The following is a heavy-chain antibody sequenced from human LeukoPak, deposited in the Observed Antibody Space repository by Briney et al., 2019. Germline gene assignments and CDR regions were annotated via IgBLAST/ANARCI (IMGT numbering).Heavy chain of an antibody. V-gene: IGHV3-48*04. J-gene: IGHJ4*02. CDR3: ARERMMATTNYFDY. D-gene: IGHD5-24*01. CDR1: GFTFSSYS. Sequence: HPGGSLRLSCAASGFTFSSYSMNWVRQAPGKGLEWVSYISSSSSTIYYADSVKGRFTISRDNAKNSLYLQMNSLRAEDTAVYYCARERMMATTNYFDYWGQGTLVTVS. CDR2: ISSSSSTI.